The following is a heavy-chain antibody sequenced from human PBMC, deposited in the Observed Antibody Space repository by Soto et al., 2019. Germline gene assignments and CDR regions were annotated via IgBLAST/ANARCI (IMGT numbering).Heavy chain of an antibody. Sequence: GGYLRLSCAASGFTFSGSAMHWVRQASGKGLEWVGRIRSKANSYATAYAASVKGRFTISRDDSKNTAYLQMNSLKTEDTAVYYCTRYGDYVDYWGQGTLVTVSS. CDR3: TRYGDYVDY. V-gene: IGHV3-73*01. CDR1: GFTFSGSA. CDR2: IRSKANSYAT. D-gene: IGHD4-17*01. J-gene: IGHJ4*02.